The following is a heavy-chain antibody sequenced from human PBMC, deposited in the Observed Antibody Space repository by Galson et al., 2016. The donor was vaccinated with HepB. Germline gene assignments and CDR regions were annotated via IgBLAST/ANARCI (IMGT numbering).Heavy chain of an antibody. J-gene: IGHJ4*02. CDR3: ATWGFTLGVDH. CDR1: GFTFSRYA. CDR2: ISDDGNNK. Sequence: SLRLSCAVSGFTFSRYAMHWVRQAPGKGLEWVAVISDDGNNKKYADSVKGRFTISRDNSEETLYLQMNSLKTEDTATYYCATWGFTLGVDHWGQGILVTVSS. V-gene: IGHV3-30-3*01. D-gene: IGHD3-16*01.